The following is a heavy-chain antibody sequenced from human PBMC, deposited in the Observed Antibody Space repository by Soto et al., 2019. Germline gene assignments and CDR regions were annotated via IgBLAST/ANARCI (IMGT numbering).Heavy chain of an antibody. CDR3: ARVHDYSLAFDY. CDR1: GFTFSSYW. V-gene: IGHV3-7*01. J-gene: IGHJ4*02. Sequence: GGSLRLSCAASGFTFSSYWMSWVRQAPGKGLEWVTNIKQDGSEKYYVDSVRGRFTISRDNAKNSLYLQMNSLRAEDTAVYYCARVHDYSLAFDYWGQGTLVTVSS. D-gene: IGHD4-4*01. CDR2: IKQDGSEK.